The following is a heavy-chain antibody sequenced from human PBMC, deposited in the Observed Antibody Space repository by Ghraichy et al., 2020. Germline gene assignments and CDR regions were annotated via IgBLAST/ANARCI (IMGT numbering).Heavy chain of an antibody. CDR1: GFTFSNYA. CDR2: ISVSGGGT. CDR3: AKGTKARKSETYYYYYMDV. D-gene: IGHD3-3*01. J-gene: IGHJ6*03. Sequence: GGSLRLSCAASGFTFSNYAMSWVRQAPGKGLEWVSTISVSGGGTYYADSVKGRFTISRDNSKNTLYLQMNSLRAEDTAVYYCAKGTKARKSETYYYYYMDVWGKGTTVTVSS. V-gene: IGHV3-23*01.